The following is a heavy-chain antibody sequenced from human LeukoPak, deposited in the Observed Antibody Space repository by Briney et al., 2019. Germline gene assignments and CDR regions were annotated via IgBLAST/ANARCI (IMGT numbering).Heavy chain of an antibody. J-gene: IGHJ5*02. CDR2: MNPNSGNT. CDR3: ARVAGGRYCSSTSCYMRGWFDP. Sequence: ASVKVSCKASGYTFTSTDINWVRQATGQGLEWMGWMNPNSGNTGYAQKFQGRVTMTRNTSISTAYMELSSLRSEDTAVYYCARVAGGRYCSSTSCYMRGWFDPWGQGTLVTVSS. D-gene: IGHD2-2*02. CDR1: GYTFTSTD. V-gene: IGHV1-8*01.